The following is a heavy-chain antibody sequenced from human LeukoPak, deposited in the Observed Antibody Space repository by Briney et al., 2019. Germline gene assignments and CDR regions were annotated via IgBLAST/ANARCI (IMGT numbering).Heavy chain of an antibody. CDR3: ARGRRYNYYYYMDV. Sequence: ASVKVSCKSSGHTVTSYDINWVGQATGQGLEWRGWMNANNGNTGYAQKFQGRVTLARDTSISTAYLELSSLTSEDTAVYYCARGRRYNYYYYMDVWGKGTTVTVSS. J-gene: IGHJ6*03. V-gene: IGHV1-8*03. CDR1: GHTVTSYD. CDR2: MNANNGNT.